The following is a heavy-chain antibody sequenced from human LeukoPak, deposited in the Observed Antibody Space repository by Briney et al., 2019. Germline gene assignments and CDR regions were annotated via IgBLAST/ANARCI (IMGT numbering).Heavy chain of an antibody. V-gene: IGHV4-59*01. J-gene: IGHJ4*02. CDR3: ARQEKWFGELDY. D-gene: IGHD3-10*01. Sequence: SETLSLTCAVYSGSFSGYSWSWIRQPPGKGLEWIGYIYYSGSTNYNPSLKSRVTISVDTSKNQFSLKLSSVTAADTAVYYCARQEKWFGELDYWGQGTLVTVSS. CDR2: IYYSGST. CDR1: SGSFSGYS.